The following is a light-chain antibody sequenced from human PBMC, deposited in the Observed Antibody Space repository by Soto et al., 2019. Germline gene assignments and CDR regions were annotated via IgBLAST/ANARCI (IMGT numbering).Light chain of an antibody. CDR2: SNS. CDR1: SSNIATKS. V-gene: IGLV1-44*01. J-gene: IGLJ1*01. Sequence: QSVLTQPPSASGTPGQRVTISCSGSSSNIATKSVNWYQQLPGTAPKLLIYSNSQRSSGVPDRFSGSKSGTSASLAIRELQSEDEADYYCAAWDDSLNARYVFGTGTKVTVL. CDR3: AAWDDSLNARYV.